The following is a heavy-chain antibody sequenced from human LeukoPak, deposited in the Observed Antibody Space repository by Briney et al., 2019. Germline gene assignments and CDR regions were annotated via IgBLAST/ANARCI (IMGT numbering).Heavy chain of an antibody. CDR1: GFSFGDYA. D-gene: IGHD1-1*01. CDR3: TRDRGAYNLYDY. Sequence: GGSLRLSCTACGFSFGDYAMSWIRQAPGKGLEWVGFIRSKVYGETADYAASVKGRFTISRDDSKAIAYLQMNSLKTEDTAVYHCTRDRGAYNLYDYWGQGTLVTVSS. J-gene: IGHJ4*02. V-gene: IGHV3-49*03. CDR2: IRSKVYGETA.